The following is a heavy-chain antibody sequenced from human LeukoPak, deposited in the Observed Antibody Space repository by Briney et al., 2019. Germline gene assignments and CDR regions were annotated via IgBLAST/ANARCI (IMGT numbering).Heavy chain of an antibody. CDR3: ARRGRGSYSAIDY. CDR1: GGSFSSYY. V-gene: IGHV4-34*01. CDR2: INHSGST. D-gene: IGHD1-26*01. J-gene: IGHJ4*02. Sequence: SETLSLTCAVYGGSFSSYYWSWIRQPPGKGLEWIGEINHSGSTNYNPSLKSRVTISVDTSKNQFSLKLSSVTAADTAVYYCARRGRGSYSAIDYWGQGTLVTVSS.